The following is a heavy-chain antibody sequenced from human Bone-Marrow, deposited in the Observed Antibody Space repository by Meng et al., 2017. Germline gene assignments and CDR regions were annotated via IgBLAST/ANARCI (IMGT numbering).Heavy chain of an antibody. D-gene: IGHD4-23*01. J-gene: IGHJ4*02. Sequence: GSLRLSCAVYGGSFSGYYWSWIRQPPGKGLEWIGEINHSGSTNYNPSLKGRVTISVDTSKNQFSLKLSSVTAADTAVYYCARAKRGLRWYYFDYWGQGNLVTVSS. CDR2: INHSGST. CDR3: ARAKRGLRWYYFDY. CDR1: GGSFSGYY. V-gene: IGHV4-34*01.